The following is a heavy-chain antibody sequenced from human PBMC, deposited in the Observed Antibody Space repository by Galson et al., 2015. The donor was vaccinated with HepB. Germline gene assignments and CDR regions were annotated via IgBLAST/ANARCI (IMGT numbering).Heavy chain of an antibody. J-gene: IGHJ6*02. D-gene: IGHD6-13*01. Sequence: SVKVSCKASGGTFNSYAISWVRQASGQGLEWMGGIVPIFGTPNYAQKFQGRVTITADKSTNTAYMELSSLKSEDTAVYYCARDREGWYSSSWYVGMDVWGQGTTVTVSS. CDR2: IVPIFGTP. CDR1: GGTFNSYA. V-gene: IGHV1-69*06. CDR3: ARDREGWYSSSWYVGMDV.